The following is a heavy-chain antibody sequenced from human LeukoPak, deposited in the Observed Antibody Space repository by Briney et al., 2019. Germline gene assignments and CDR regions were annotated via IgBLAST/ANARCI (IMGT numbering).Heavy chain of an antibody. V-gene: IGHV3-30-3*01. CDR2: ISYDGSNK. CDR1: GFTFSSYA. J-gene: IGHJ6*02. CDR3: ARDLGGSYYYYGMDV. Sequence: GGSLRLSCAASGFTFSSYAMHWVRQAPGKGLEWVAVISYDGSNKYYADSVKGRFTISRDNAKNSLYLQMTSLRAEDTAVYYCARDLGGSYYYYGMDVWGQGTTVTVSS. D-gene: IGHD3-16*01.